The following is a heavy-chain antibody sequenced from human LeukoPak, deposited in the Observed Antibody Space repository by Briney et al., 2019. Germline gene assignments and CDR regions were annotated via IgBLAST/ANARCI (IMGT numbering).Heavy chain of an antibody. J-gene: IGHJ6*04. CDR2: ISSSGSTI. V-gene: IGHV3-48*03. Sequence: GALRLSCAASGFTFSSYEMNWVRQAPGKGLEWVSYISSSGSTIYYADSVKGRFTISRDNAKNSQYLQMNSLRAEDTAVYYCARDGYCSSTSCRQYYYGMDVWGKGTTVTVSS. CDR3: ARDGYCSSTSCRQYYYGMDV. CDR1: GFTFSSYE. D-gene: IGHD2-2*03.